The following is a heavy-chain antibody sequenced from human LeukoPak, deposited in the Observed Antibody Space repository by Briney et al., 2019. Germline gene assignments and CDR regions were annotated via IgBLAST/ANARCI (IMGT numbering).Heavy chain of an antibody. J-gene: IGHJ4*02. CDR1: GFTFSDYY. CDR2: IRSGGTNV. CDR3: AILLWDDDSSNDY. Sequence: GGSLRLSCAASGFTFSDYYMTWMRQAPGKGLEWVSSIRSGGTNVYYADSVKGRFTISRDNAKNSLYLQMNSLRAEDTAVYYCAILLWDDDSSNDYWGQGTLVTVSS. D-gene: IGHD3-10*01. V-gene: IGHV3-11*01.